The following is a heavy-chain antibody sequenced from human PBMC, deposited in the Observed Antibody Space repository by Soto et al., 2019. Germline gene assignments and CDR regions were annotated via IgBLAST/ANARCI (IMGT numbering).Heavy chain of an antibody. J-gene: IGHJ4*02. Sequence: SETLSLTCTVSGDSVTSVSDYWSWIRQPPGKGLEWIGYIYYSGSADYNPSLKSRVTISVDTSKSQFSLKLSSVTAADTAVYYCARDRAYYESSGLYFDYWGQGTLVTVSS. V-gene: IGHV4-61*01. CDR1: GDSVTSVSDY. D-gene: IGHD3-22*01. CDR2: IYYSGSA. CDR3: ARDRAYYESSGLYFDY.